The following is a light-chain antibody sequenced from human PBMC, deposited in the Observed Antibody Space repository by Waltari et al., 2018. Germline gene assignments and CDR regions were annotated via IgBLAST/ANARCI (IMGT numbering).Light chain of an antibody. CDR2: GAS. Sequence: SRRASQSISSTLAWYQRKPGQAPRLLIYGASTRASGITDKFSATGSGTDFSLTSNRLEPEDFAVYFCQHYVRLPATFGQGTKVEI. CDR1: QSISST. V-gene: IGKV3-20*01. CDR3: QHYVRLPAT. J-gene: IGKJ1*01.